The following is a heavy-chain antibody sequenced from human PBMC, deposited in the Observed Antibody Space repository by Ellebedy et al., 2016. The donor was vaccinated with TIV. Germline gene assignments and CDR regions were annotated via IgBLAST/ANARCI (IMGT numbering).Heavy chain of an antibody. Sequence: GGSLRLXXAASGFTFSSYAMSWVRQAPGKGLEWVSAISGSGGSTYYADSVKGRFTISRDNSKNTLYLQMNSLRAEDTAVYYCAKDSSYGDYVVWYFDYWGQGTLVTVSS. CDR3: AKDSSYGDYVVWYFDY. D-gene: IGHD4-17*01. V-gene: IGHV3-23*01. CDR2: ISGSGGST. J-gene: IGHJ4*02. CDR1: GFTFSSYA.